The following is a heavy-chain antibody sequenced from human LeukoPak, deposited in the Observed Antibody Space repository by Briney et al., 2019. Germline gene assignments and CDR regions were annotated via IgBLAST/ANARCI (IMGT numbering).Heavy chain of an antibody. Sequence: GGSLRLSCAASGFTFSSYSMTWVRQAPGKGLEWVSSISSSSSYIYYADSVKGRFTISRDNAKNSMYLQMNSLRAEDTAVYYCARDPLYQGQGLVDYWGQGTLVTVSS. D-gene: IGHD2-15*01. J-gene: IGHJ4*02. CDR2: ISSSSSYI. V-gene: IGHV3-21*01. CDR3: ARDPLYQGQGLVDY. CDR1: GFTFSSYS.